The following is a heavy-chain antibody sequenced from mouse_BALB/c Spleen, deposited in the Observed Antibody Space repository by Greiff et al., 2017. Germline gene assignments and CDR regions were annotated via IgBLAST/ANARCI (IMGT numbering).Heavy chain of an antibody. CDR1: GFAFSSYD. J-gene: IGHJ1*01. CDR3: ARRDRYWYFDV. Sequence: EVHLVESGGGLVKPGGSLKLSCAASGFAFSSYDMSWVRQTPEKRLEWVAYISSGGGSTYYPDTVKGRFTISRDNAKNTLYLQMSSLKSEDTAMYYCARRDRYWYFDVWGAGTTVTVSS. CDR2: ISSGGGST. V-gene: IGHV5-12-1*01.